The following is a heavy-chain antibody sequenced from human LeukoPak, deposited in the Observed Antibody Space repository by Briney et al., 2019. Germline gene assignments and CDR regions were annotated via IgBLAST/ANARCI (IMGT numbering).Heavy chain of an antibody. CDR1: GYTFTSYG. CDR3: ARVRLGYSNYYYFDY. J-gene: IGHJ4*02. CDR2: ISAYNGNT. Sequence: ASVKVSCKASGYTFTSYGISWVRQAPGQGLEWMGWISAYNGNTNYAQKLQGRVTMTTDTSTSTAYMELRSLRSDDAAVYYCARVRLGYSNYYYFDYWGQGTLVTVSS. V-gene: IGHV1-18*01. D-gene: IGHD4-11*01.